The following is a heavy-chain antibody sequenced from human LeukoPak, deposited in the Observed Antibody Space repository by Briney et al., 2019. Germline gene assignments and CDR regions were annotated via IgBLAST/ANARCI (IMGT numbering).Heavy chain of an antibody. CDR3: AGGYCSSTSCLGWFDP. V-gene: IGHV1-69*06. CDR1: GGTFSSYA. CDR2: IIPIFGTA. D-gene: IGHD2-2*01. Sequence: ASVKVSCKASGGTFSSYAISWVRQAPGQGLEWMGGIIPIFGTANYAQKFQGRVTITADKSTSTAYMELSSLRSKDTAVYYCAGGYCSSTSCLGWFDPWGQGTLVTVSS. J-gene: IGHJ5*02.